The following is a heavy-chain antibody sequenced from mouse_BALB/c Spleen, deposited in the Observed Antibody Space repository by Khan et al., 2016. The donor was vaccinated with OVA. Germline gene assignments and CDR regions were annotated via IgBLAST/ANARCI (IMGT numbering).Heavy chain of an antibody. CDR2: TNPTNGRT. CDR1: GYTFTSYW. J-gene: IGHJ2*01. D-gene: IGHD1-1*01. Sequence: QVQLQQPGAELVKAGASVKMSCKASGYTFTSYWMHWVKQRLGQGLEWFAETNPTNGRTYYTEKFKSKATLTVDKSSSTAYMLLSGPTCEDSAVYYCARSKKIVATYFDYWGQGTTLTVSS. CDR3: ARSKKIVATYFDY. V-gene: IGHV1S81*02.